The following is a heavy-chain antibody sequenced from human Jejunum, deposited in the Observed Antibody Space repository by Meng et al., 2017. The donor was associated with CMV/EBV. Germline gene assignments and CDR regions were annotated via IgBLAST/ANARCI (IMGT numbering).Heavy chain of an antibody. CDR1: FKLIGCN. J-gene: IGHJ4*02. V-gene: IGHV3-11*04. CDR2: IAISLSGT. CDR3: ARMQFHHGSGGPPFFDF. D-gene: IGHD3-10*01. Sequence: FKLIGCNVTCIRHDPGNELKCVSYIAISLSGTVYADSVKGRFTISRDSARKSVFLQMNSLRVADTAVYYCARMQFHHGSGGPPFFDFWGQGTLVTVSS.